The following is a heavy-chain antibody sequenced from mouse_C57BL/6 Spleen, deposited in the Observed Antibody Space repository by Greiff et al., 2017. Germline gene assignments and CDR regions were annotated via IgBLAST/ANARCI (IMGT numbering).Heavy chain of an antibody. D-gene: IGHD2-5*01. J-gene: IGHJ3*01. CDR1: GYAFSSYW. CDR2: IFPGDGDT. V-gene: IGHV1-80*01. Sequence: VKLQESGAELVKPGASVKISCKASGYAFSSYWMNWVKQRPGKGLEWIGQIFPGDGDTNYNGKFKGKATLTADKSSSTAYMQLSSLTSEDSAVXFCARRDYSNPWFAYWGQGTLVTVSA. CDR3: ARRDYSNPWFAY.